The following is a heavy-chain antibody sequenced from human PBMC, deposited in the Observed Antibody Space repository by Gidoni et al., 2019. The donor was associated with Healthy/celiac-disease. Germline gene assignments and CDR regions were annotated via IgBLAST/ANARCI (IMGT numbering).Heavy chain of an antibody. J-gene: IGHJ3*02. CDR2: ISSSSSYI. CDR1: GFTFSSYS. D-gene: IGHD1-20*01. Sequence: EVQLVESGGGLVKPGGSLRLSCAASGFTFSSYSMNWVRQAPGKGLEWVSSISSSSSYIYYADSVKCRFTISRDNAKNSLYLQMNSLRAEDTAVYYCARGRYPPSYAFDIWGQGTMVTVSS. V-gene: IGHV3-21*01. CDR3: ARGRYPPSYAFDI.